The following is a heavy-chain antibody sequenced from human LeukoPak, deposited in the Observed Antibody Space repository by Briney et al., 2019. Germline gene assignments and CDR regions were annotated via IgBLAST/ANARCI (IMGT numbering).Heavy chain of an antibody. J-gene: IGHJ4*02. CDR3: AREKYCGGDCYPQTSGYFDY. Sequence: SGTLSLTCTVSGPSISSYYWSWIRQPPGKGLEWIGYIYYSGSTTYNPSRKSRVTISVDTSKNQYSLKLSSVTAADTAVYYCAREKYCGGDCYPQTSGYFDYWGQGTLVTVSS. D-gene: IGHD2-21*02. V-gene: IGHV4-59*01. CDR1: GPSISSYY. CDR2: IYYSGST.